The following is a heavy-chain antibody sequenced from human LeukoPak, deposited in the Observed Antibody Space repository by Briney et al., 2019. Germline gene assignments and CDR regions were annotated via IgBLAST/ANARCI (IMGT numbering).Heavy chain of an antibody. CDR2: INHSGST. CDR3: ARSEVGATRLEYFQH. V-gene: IGHV4-34*01. D-gene: IGHD1-26*01. J-gene: IGHJ1*01. CDR1: GGSFSGYY. Sequence: PSETLSLTCAVYGGSFSGYYWSWIRQPPGKGLEWIGEINHSGSTNYNPSLKSRVTMSVDTSKNQFSLKLSSVTAADTAVYYCARSEVGATRLEYFQHWGQGTLVTVSS.